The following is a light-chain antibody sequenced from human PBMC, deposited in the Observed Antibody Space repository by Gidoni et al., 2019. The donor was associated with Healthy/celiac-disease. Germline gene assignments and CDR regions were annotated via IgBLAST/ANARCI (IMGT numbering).Light chain of an antibody. CDR3: QQYNSYSYT. J-gene: IGKJ2*01. CDR1: QSISSW. Sequence: DIKMTQSPSTLSASVGDRVTITCRASQSISSWLAWYQQKPGKAPKLLIYKASSLESGVPSRFSGSGSGTEFTLTISSLQPDDLATYYCQQYNSYSYTFGQGTKLEIK. V-gene: IGKV1-5*03. CDR2: KAS.